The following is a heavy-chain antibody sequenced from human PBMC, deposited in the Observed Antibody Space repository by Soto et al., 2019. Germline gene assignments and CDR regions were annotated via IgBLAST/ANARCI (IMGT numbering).Heavy chain of an antibody. CDR3: AREGVPSGGMDV. CDR1: GFTFSSYA. Sequence: GGSLRLSCAASGFTFSSYAMHWVRQAPGKGLEWVAVISYDGSNKYYADSVKGRFTISRDNSKNTLYLQMNSLRAEDTAVYYCAREGVPSGGMDVWAKGPRSPSP. D-gene: IGHD2-8*01. V-gene: IGHV3-30-3*01. J-gene: IGHJ6*02. CDR2: ISYDGSNK.